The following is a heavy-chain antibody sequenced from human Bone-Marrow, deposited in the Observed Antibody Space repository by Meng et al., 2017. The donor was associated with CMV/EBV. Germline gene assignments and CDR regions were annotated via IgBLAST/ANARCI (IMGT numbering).Heavy chain of an antibody. CDR1: GFTFSSYG. V-gene: IGHV3-30*02. CDR2: IRYDGSNK. CDR3: AREDGGDVVVIEQYFQH. J-gene: IGHJ1*01. Sequence: GESLKISCAASGFTFSSYGMHWVRQAPGKGLEWVAFIRYDGSNKYYADSVKGRFTISRDNSKNTLYLQMNSLRAEDTAVYYCAREDGGDVVVIEQYFQHWGQGTLVTVSS. D-gene: IGHD2-21*01.